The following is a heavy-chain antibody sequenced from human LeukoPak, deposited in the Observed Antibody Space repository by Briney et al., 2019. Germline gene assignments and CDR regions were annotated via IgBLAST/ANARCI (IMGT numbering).Heavy chain of an antibody. CDR1: GYIFTSYG. J-gene: IGHJ4*02. CDR3: ARDAWAADSSGYSSGPFDY. D-gene: IGHD3-22*01. Sequence: ASVKVSCKASGYIFTSYGISWVRRAPGQGLEWMGWISAYNGNTNYAQKLQGRVTMTTDTSTSTAYMELRSLRSDDTAVYYCARDAWAADSSGYSSGPFDYWGQGTLVTVSS. CDR2: ISAYNGNT. V-gene: IGHV1-18*01.